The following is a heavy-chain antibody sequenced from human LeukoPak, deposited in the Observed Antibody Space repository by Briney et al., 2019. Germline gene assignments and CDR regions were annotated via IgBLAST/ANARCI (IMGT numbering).Heavy chain of an antibody. CDR1: GFTFSSYW. CDR2: IKQDGSEK. Sequence: GGSLRLSCAASGFTFSSYWMSWVRQAPGKGLEWVANIKQDGSEKYYVDSVKGRFTISRDNAKNSLYLQMNSLRAEDTAVYYCARDHPRQLLVQDYWGQGTPVTVSS. J-gene: IGHJ4*02. V-gene: IGHV3-7*01. D-gene: IGHD6-19*01. CDR3: ARDHPRQLLVQDY.